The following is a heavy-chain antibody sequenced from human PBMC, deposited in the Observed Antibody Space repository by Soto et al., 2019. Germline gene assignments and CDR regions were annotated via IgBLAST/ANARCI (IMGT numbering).Heavy chain of an antibody. Sequence: SETLSLTCTVSGGSISSYYWSWIRQPPGKGLEWIGYIYYSGSTNYNPSLKSRVTISVDTSKNQFSLKLSSVTAADTAVYYCARSRIAARGFDYWGQGTLVTVSS. CDR1: GGSISSYY. D-gene: IGHD6-6*01. CDR3: ARSRIAARGFDY. CDR2: IYYSGST. J-gene: IGHJ4*02. V-gene: IGHV4-59*12.